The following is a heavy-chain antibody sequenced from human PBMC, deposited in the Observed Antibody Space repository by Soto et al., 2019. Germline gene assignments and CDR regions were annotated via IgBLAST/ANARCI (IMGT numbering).Heavy chain of an antibody. CDR2: IWYDGSNK. V-gene: IGHV3-33*01. D-gene: IGHD6-13*01. CDR1: GFTFSSYG. Sequence: GGSLRLSCAASGFTFSSYGMHWVRQAPGKGLEWVAVIWYDGSNKYYADSVKGRFTIPRNNSKNTFFLKLNSLRAEDTVLFFFARDRHIYNIAAAVTSVFYIWGQGKMVTVSS. CDR3: ARDRHIYNIAAAVTSVFYI. J-gene: IGHJ3*02.